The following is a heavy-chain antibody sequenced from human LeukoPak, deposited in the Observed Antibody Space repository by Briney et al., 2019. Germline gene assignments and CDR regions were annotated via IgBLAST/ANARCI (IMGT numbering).Heavy chain of an antibody. V-gene: IGHV4-34*01. CDR3: ARGGVGYSYGEVWEY. Sequence: KPSETLSLTCAVYGGSFSGYYWSWIRQPPGKGLEWIGEINHSGSTNYNPSLKSRVTISVDTSKNQFSLKLSSVTAADTAVYYCARGGVGYSYGEVWEYWGQGTLVNVSS. CDR1: GGSFSGYY. CDR2: INHSGST. J-gene: IGHJ4*02. D-gene: IGHD5-18*01.